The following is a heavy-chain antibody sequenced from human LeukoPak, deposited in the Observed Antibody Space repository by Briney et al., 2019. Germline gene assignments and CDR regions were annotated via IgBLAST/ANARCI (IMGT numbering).Heavy chain of an antibody. D-gene: IGHD3-10*02. CDR1: GHSTTRGYY. Sequence: SETLSLTCDISGHSTTRGYYWAWVRQSPGKGPEWIATFFQSEKSFYNASLESRVIMSLDTSKSQFSLNLTSVTAADTAVYYCARVLPVPYLLDSWGQGTHVTVSS. J-gene: IGHJ4*02. V-gene: IGHV4-38-2*01. CDR3: ARVLPVPYLLDS. CDR2: FFQSEKS.